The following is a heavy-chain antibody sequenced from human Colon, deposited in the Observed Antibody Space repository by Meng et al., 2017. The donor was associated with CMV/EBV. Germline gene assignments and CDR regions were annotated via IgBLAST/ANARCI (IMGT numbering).Heavy chain of an antibody. D-gene: IGHD2-2*01. Sequence: ASVKVSCKASGNTSTKYGISWVRQAPGQGLEWMGWINPNGGGTDYAQTFQGRVTMTRDMSVTTAFLELYRLTSDDTAVYYCARVKCGTTSCAQGSGLDPWGQGTLVTVSS. CDR3: ARVKCGTTSCAQGSGLDP. CDR2: INPNGGGT. V-gene: IGHV1-2*02. J-gene: IGHJ5*02. CDR1: GNTSTKYG.